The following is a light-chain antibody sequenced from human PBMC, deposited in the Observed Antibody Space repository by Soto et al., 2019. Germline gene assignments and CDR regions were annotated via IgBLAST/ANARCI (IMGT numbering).Light chain of an antibody. V-gene: IGKV3-11*01. Sequence: EIVLTQSPGTLSLSPGERATLSCRASRSVTTFLAWYQQRPGQAPRLLIYDASTRATGIPARFSGSGSGTEFTLAIVSLQSEDFAVYYCQQRSNWPPLTFGGGTKVDI. CDR1: RSVTTF. CDR3: QQRSNWPPLT. CDR2: DAS. J-gene: IGKJ4*01.